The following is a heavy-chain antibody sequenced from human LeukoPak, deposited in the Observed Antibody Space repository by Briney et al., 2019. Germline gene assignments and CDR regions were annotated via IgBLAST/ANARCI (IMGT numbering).Heavy chain of an antibody. CDR3: ARDGHSGSYDY. V-gene: IGHV3-66*01. CDR1: GFTVSSNY. Sequence: GGSLRLSCAASGFTVSSNYMSWVRQAPGKGLEWVSVIYSGGSTYYADSVKSRFTISRDNSKNTLYLQMNSLGAEDTAVYYCARDGHSGSYDYWGQGTLVTVSS. CDR2: IYSGGST. J-gene: IGHJ4*02. D-gene: IGHD1-26*01.